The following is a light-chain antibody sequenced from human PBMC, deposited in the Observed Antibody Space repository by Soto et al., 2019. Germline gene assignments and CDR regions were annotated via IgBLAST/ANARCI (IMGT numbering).Light chain of an antibody. Sequence: PGERATLSCRASQSVSSNYLAWYQQKPGQAPRLLIYGTSSRATGIPDRFSGSGSGTDFTLTISRLEPEDFAVYYCQQYGTSPLTFGGGTKVEIK. CDR3: QQYGTSPLT. J-gene: IGKJ4*01. CDR2: GTS. CDR1: QSVSSNY. V-gene: IGKV3-20*01.